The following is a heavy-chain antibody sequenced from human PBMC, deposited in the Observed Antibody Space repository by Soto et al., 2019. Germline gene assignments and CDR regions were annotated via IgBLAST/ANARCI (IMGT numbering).Heavy chain of an antibody. CDR3: ASMDYYDSTDPMDV. CDR2: ISAYNGNT. V-gene: IGHV1-18*01. J-gene: IGHJ6*02. CDR1: VNTLPSYV. D-gene: IGHD3-22*01. Sequence: QVQLVQSGAEVKKPGASVKVSCRASVNTLPSYVISWVRKAPGQGLEWWGWISAYNGNTNYAQKLQGRVTMTTDTSTSTAYMELRSLRSDDTAVYYCASMDYYDSTDPMDVWGQGTTVTVSS.